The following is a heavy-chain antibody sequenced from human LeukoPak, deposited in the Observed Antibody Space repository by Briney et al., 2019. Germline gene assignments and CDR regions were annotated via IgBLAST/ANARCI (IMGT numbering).Heavy chain of an antibody. V-gene: IGHV3-30*02. CDR3: ARDLLRYCSGGSCQGGDY. J-gene: IGHJ4*02. Sequence: GGSLRLSCAASGFTFSSYGMHWVRQAPGEGLEWVAFIRYDGSNKYYADSVKGRFTISRDNSKNTLYLQMNSLRAEDTAVYYCARDLLRYCSGGSCQGGDYWGQGTLVTVSS. CDR2: IRYDGSNK. CDR1: GFTFSSYG. D-gene: IGHD2-15*01.